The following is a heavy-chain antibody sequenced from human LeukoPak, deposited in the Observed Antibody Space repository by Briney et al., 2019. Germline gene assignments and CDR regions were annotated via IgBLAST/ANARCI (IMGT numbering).Heavy chain of an antibody. D-gene: IGHD5-12*01. CDR1: GFTFSSYT. J-gene: IGHJ4*02. CDR2: IRDNGDST. V-gene: IGHV3-64D*06. CDR3: LKNSGYEDFDY. Sequence: GGSLRPSCSASGFTFSSYTMHWVRQAPGKGLEYVSAIRDNGDSTFYADSVKGRFTISRDNSKNTLYLQMSSLRAEDTAVYYCLKNSGYEDFDYWGQGTLVTVSS.